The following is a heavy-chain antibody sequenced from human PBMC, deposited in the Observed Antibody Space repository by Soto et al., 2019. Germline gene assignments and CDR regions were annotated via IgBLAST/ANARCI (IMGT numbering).Heavy chain of an antibody. CDR1: GGSISSGGYY. CDR2: IYYSGST. D-gene: IGHD3-3*01. Sequence: SETLSLTCTVSGGSISSGGYYWSWIRQHPGKGLEWIGYIYYSGSTYYNPSLKSRVTISVDTSKNQFSLKLSSVTAADTAVYYCARFGYYDFWSGYYTGISGSYYYYYGMDVWGQGTTVTVSS. CDR3: ARFGYYDFWSGYYTGISGSYYYYYGMDV. J-gene: IGHJ6*02. V-gene: IGHV4-31*03.